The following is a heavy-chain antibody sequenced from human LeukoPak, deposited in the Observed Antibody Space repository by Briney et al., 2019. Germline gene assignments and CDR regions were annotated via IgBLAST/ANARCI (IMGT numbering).Heavy chain of an antibody. Sequence: GRSLRLSCAASGYTFTSYGISWVRQAPGQGLEWMGWISAYNGNTNYAQKLQGRVTMTTDTSTSTAYMELRSLRSDDTAVYYCARDSSSGYYPLDYWGQGTLVTVSS. V-gene: IGHV1-18*01. CDR1: GYTFTSYG. CDR3: ARDSSSGYYPLDY. CDR2: ISAYNGNT. D-gene: IGHD3-22*01. J-gene: IGHJ4*02.